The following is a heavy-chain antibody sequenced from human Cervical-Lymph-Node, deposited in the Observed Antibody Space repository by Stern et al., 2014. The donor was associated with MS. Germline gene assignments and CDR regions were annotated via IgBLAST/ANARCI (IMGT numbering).Heavy chain of an antibody. D-gene: IGHD6-25*01. CDR2: IYYSGST. CDR1: GGSITSYY. CDR3: ARGPYSTGLHFDY. V-gene: IGHV4-59*01. Sequence: MQLVESGPGLVKPSETLSLTCTVSGGSITSYYWSWIRQPPGKGLEWIGYIYYSGSTNYNPSLKSRVTISVDTSKNQFSLKLSSVTAADTAVYYCARGPYSTGLHFDYWGQETLVTVSS. J-gene: IGHJ4*02.